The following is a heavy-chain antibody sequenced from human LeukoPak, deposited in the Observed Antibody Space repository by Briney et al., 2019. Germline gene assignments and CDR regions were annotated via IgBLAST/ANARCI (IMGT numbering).Heavy chain of an antibody. Sequence: GGSLRLSCAASGFTVSSNYMSWVRQAPGKGLEWVSVIYSGGGTYYADSVKGRFTISRDNSKNTLYLQMNSLRAEDTAVYYCARSKNSGYGGDYWGQGTLVTVSS. J-gene: IGHJ4*02. CDR3: ARSKNSGYGGDY. V-gene: IGHV3-53*01. CDR1: GFTVSSNY. CDR2: IYSGGGT. D-gene: IGHD3-22*01.